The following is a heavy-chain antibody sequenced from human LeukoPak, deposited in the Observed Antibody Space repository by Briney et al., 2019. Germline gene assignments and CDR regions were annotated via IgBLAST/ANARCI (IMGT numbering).Heavy chain of an antibody. CDR1: GYTFTSYY. J-gene: IGHJ4*02. CDR3: ARGRWPGGGDWSVDY. V-gene: IGHV1-46*01. Sequence: ASVKVFCKSSGYTFTSYYMHWVRQAPGQGLEWMGLLNPIGGSTSYAQKFQGRVTMTRDTSTNTVYMELSSLRSEDTALYYCARGRWPGGGDWSVDYWGQGTLVTVSS. D-gene: IGHD2-21*02. CDR2: LNPIGGST.